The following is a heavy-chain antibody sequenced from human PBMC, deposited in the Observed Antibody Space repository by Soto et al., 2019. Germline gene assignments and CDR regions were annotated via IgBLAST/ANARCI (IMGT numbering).Heavy chain of an antibody. CDR1: GGTFSNHA. CDR2: IIPIFTTT. D-gene: IGHD6-13*01. J-gene: IGHJ3*02. CDR3: AREVAADGTFREDVFDI. Sequence: QVHLVQSGAEVKKPGSSVKVSCKAPGGTFSNHAINWVRQAPGQGLEWMGRIIPIFTTTNYAQKFQGRVSMTADEPTTTADMELSSLKHDDTAVYYCAREVAADGTFREDVFDIWGQGTLVTVSS. V-gene: IGHV1-69*12.